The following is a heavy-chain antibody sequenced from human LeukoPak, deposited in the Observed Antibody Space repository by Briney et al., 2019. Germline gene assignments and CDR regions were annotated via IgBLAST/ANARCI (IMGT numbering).Heavy chain of an antibody. V-gene: IGHV3-66*01. Sequence: GGSLRLSCAASGFTVSSNYMSWVRQAPGKGLEWVSVIYSGGSTYYVDSVKGRFTISRDNSKNTLYLQMNSLRAEDTTVYYCARDLLRGYGMDVWGQGTTVTVSS. CDR2: IYSGGST. D-gene: IGHD2-21*02. CDR1: GFTVSSNY. CDR3: ARDLLRGYGMDV. J-gene: IGHJ6*02.